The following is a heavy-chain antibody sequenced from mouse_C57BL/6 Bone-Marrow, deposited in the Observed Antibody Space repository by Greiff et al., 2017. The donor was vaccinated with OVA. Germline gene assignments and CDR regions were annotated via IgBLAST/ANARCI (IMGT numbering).Heavy chain of an antibody. CDR3: APYDYDVGFAY. J-gene: IGHJ3*01. CDR1: GFTFSDYY. Sequence: EVMLVEPGGGLVQPGGSLKLSCAASGFTFSDYYMHWVRQTPEKRLEWVAYISNAGGSTNYPDTVKGRFTISGDKAKNTLYLQMSRLKSEDTAMYYCAPYDYDVGFAYWGQGTLVTVSA. V-gene: IGHV5-12*01. D-gene: IGHD2-4*01. CDR2: ISNAGGST.